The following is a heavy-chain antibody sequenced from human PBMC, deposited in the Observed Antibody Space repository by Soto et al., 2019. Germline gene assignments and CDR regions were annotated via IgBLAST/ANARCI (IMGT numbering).Heavy chain of an antibody. V-gene: IGHV3-23*01. D-gene: IGHD4-17*01. CDR1: GFTFSSYA. Sequence: PGGSLRLSCAASGFTFSSYAMSWVRQAPGKGLELVSAISGSGGSTYYADSVKGRFTISRDNSKNTLYLQMNSLRAEDTAVYYCAKDQLERTPIDDYGEYFDYWGQGTLVTVSS. J-gene: IGHJ4*02. CDR3: AKDQLERTPIDDYGEYFDY. CDR2: ISGSGGST.